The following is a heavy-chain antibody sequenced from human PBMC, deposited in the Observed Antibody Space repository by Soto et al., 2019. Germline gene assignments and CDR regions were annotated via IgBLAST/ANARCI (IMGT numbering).Heavy chain of an antibody. V-gene: IGHV3-66*01. CDR3: ARDPGGSFDY. CDR1: GFTVSSNY. Sequence: EVQLVESGGGLVQPGGSLRLSCVASGFTVSSNYMTWVRQAPGKGLEWVSVIYSGDSTYYADSVKGRFTISRDNSKNTVYLQMNSLRAEDTAVYYCARDPGGSFDYWGQGTLVTVSS. J-gene: IGHJ4*02. D-gene: IGHD2-15*01. CDR2: IYSGDST.